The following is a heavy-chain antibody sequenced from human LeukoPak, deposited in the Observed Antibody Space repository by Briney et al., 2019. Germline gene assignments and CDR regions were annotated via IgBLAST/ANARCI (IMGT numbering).Heavy chain of an antibody. CDR2: INSDGSST. V-gene: IGHV3-74*01. CDR3: ARGNGYGY. J-gene: IGHJ4*02. Sequence: PGVSLRLSCAASGFTFSSYWMHWVPQAPGKGRVWFSRINSDGSSTSYADSVKGRFTISRDNAKNTLYLQMNSLRAEDTAVYYCARGNGYGYWGQGTLVTVSS. CDR1: GFTFSSYW. D-gene: IGHD5-12*01.